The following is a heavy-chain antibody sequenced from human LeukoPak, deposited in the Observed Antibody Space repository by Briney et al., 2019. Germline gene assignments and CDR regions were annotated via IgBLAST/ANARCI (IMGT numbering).Heavy chain of an antibody. CDR1: GGSFSGYY. V-gene: IGHV4-34*01. J-gene: IGHJ4*02. Sequence: SETLSLTCAVYGGSFSGYYWSWIRQPPGKGLEWIGEINHSGSTNYNPSLKSRVTISVDTSKNQFSLKLSSVTAADTAVYYCARAVGATGLIDYWGQGTLVTVSS. CDR3: ARAVGATGLIDY. CDR2: INHSGST. D-gene: IGHD1-26*01.